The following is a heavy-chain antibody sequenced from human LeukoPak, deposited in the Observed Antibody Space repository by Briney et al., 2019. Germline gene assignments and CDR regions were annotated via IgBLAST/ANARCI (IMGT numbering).Heavy chain of an antibody. J-gene: IGHJ5*02. CDR3: ARHSNYGSGSYYRYWFDP. V-gene: IGHV4-59*08. D-gene: IGHD3-10*01. Sequence: PSETLSPTCTVSGGSISSYYWSWIRQPPGKGLEWIGYIDYSGSTNYNPSLKSRVTISVDTSKNQFSLKLSSVTAADTAVYYCARHSNYGSGSYYRYWFDPWGQGTLVTVSS. CDR2: IDYSGST. CDR1: GGSISSYY.